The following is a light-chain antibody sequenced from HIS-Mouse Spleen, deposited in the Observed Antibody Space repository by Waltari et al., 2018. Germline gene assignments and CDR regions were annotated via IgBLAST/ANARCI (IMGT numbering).Light chain of an antibody. CDR2: EVS. J-gene: IGLJ2*01. V-gene: IGLV2-14*01. CDR3: SSYTSSSPYVV. CDR1: RSDVGCYNY. Sequence: QSALTQPASVSGSPGQSITISCTGTRSDVGCYNYVSWYQQHPGKAPKPMIYEVSNRPSGVSNRFAGSKSGNTASLTISGLQAEDEADYYCSSYTSSSPYVVFGGGTKLTVL.